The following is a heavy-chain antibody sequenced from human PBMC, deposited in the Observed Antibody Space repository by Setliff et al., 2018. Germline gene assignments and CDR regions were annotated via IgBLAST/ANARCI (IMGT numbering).Heavy chain of an antibody. Sequence: ASVKVSCKASGGTFSSYAISWVRQAPGQGLEWMGIINPSGGSTSYAQKFQGRVTMTRDTSTSTVYMELSSLRSEDTAVYYCARAPYYYDSSGYYRDDAFDIWGQGTMVT. CDR3: ARAPYYYDSSGYYRDDAFDI. D-gene: IGHD3-22*01. J-gene: IGHJ3*02. CDR2: INPSGGST. CDR1: GGTFSSYA. V-gene: IGHV1-46*01.